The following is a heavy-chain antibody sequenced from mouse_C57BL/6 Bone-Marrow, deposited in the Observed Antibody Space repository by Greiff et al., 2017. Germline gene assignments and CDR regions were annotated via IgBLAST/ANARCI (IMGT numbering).Heavy chain of an antibody. J-gene: IGHJ4*01. D-gene: IGHD2-3*01. V-gene: IGHV1-26*01. Sequence: VQLQQSGPELVKPGASVKISCKASGYTFTDYYMNWVKQSHGKSLEWIGDINPNTGGTSYNQKFKGKATLTVDQSSSTAYMELRSLTSEDSAVYYCARDGYYPYAMDYWGQGTSVTVSS. CDR1: GYTFTDYY. CDR2: INPNTGGT. CDR3: ARDGYYPYAMDY.